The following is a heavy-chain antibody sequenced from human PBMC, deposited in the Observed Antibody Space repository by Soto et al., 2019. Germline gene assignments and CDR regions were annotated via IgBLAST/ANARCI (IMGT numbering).Heavy chain of an antibody. CDR1: GASTSGGSYF. D-gene: IGHD6-6*01. CDR3: ARGIAARPPFFDY. Sequence: LSLTCAVSGASTSGGSYFWTWIRQPPGKGLEWIGYISTTGRASYSPSLKSRVDISMDTSDNKFSLRLTSVTAADTAVYFCARGIAARPPFFDYWGQGXLVTVSS. J-gene: IGHJ4*02. V-gene: IGHV4-30-4*01. CDR2: ISTTGRA.